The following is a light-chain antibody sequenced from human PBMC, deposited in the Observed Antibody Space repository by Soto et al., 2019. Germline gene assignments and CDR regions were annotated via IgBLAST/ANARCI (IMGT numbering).Light chain of an antibody. J-gene: IGKJ1*01. CDR2: DAS. V-gene: IGKV3D-15*01. CDR1: QSVSSN. CDR3: QHYGYPQWT. Sequence: EIVMTQSPATLSVSPGERATLSCRASQSVSSNLAWYQQKPGQAPRLVIYDASTRATGIPDRFSGSGSGTDFTLTISRLEPEDFAVYYCQHYGYPQWTFGQGTKVDIK.